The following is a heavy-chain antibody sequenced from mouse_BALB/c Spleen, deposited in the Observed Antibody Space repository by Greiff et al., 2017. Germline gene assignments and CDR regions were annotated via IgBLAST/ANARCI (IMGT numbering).Heavy chain of an antibody. CDR3: TRALYYDYASFAY. V-gene: IGHV5-6-4*01. CDR2: ISSGGSYT. J-gene: IGHJ3*01. CDR1: GFTFSSYT. D-gene: IGHD2-4*01. Sequence: EVQLVESGGGLVKPGGSLKLSCAASGFTFSSYTMSWVRQTPEKRLEWVATISSGGSYTYYPDSVKGRFTISRDNAKNTLYLQMSSLKSEDTAMYYCTRALYYDYASFAYWGQGTLVTVSA.